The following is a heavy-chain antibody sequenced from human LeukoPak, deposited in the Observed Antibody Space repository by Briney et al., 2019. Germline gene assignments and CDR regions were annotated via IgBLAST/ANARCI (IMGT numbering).Heavy chain of an antibody. V-gene: IGHV4-59*11. CDR1: GGSINSHY. CDR2: IYYSGST. CDR3: ARGDTHFDY. J-gene: IGHJ4*02. Sequence: SETLSLTCIVSGGSINSHYWSWIRQPPGKGLEWIGYIYYSGSTNYNPSLKSRVTISVDTSKNQFSLKLSSVTAADTAVYYCARGDTHFDYWGQGTLVTVSS. D-gene: IGHD5-18*01.